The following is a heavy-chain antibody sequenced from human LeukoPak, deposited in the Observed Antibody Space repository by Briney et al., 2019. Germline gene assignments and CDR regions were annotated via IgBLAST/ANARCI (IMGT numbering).Heavy chain of an antibody. J-gene: IGHJ4*02. CDR2: IFPNSGGK. Sequence: ASVKVSFTASAYTFTCYYMHWVRQAPGQGLEWMGWIFPNSGGKNYAQKFQGRVTMTRDTSISAAYMELSRLKSDDTAVYYWATLIGTTFFWGQGTLVTVSS. CDR3: ATLIGTTFF. D-gene: IGHD1-20*01. CDR1: AYTFTCYY. V-gene: IGHV1-2*02.